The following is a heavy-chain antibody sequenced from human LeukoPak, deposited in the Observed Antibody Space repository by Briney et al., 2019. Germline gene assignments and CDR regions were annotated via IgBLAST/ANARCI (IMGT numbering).Heavy chain of an antibody. CDR2: IAFDGSRK. J-gene: IGHJ4*02. CDR3: ARWNGDTASGSLDF. V-gene: IGHV3-33*05. Sequence: PGGSLRLSCAASGFTFSMFGMHWVRQAPGKGLEWVTHIAFDGSRKYYTDSVKGRFTISRDNSKNTLYLQMNSLRDDDTAVYYCARWNGDTASGSLDFWGQGTLVTVSS. CDR1: GFTFSMFG. D-gene: IGHD3-10*01.